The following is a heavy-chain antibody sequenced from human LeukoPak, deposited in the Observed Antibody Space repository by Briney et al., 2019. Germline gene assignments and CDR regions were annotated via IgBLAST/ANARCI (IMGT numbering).Heavy chain of an antibody. V-gene: IGHV3-23*01. CDR2: VSGSGGDT. CDR3: AKELIIQPTGTVAFDI. J-gene: IGHJ3*02. D-gene: IGHD1-1*01. Sequence: GGSLRLSCAASGFTFSSYGMHWVRQAPGKGLEWVSAVSGSGGDTYYADSVKGRFTISRDNSKNTQYLQMNSLRAEDTAVYYCAKELIIQPTGTVAFDIWGQGTMVTVSS. CDR1: GFTFSSYG.